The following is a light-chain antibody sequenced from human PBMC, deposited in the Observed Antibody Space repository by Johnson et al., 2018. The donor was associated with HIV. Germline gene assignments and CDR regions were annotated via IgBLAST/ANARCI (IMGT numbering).Light chain of an antibody. CDR3: GTWDSSLSACYV. CDR2: ENN. CDR1: SSNIGNNY. V-gene: IGLV1-51*02. Sequence: QSVLTQPPSVSAAPGQKVTISCSGSSSNIGNNYVSWYQQLPGTAPKLLIYENNKRPSGIPDRFSGSKSGTSATLGITGLQTGDEADYYCGTWDSSLSACYVFATGTKVTVL. J-gene: IGLJ1*01.